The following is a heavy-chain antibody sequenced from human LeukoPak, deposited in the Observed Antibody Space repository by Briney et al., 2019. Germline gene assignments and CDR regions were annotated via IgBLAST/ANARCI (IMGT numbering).Heavy chain of an antibody. V-gene: IGHV3-48*03. CDR2: ISSSGSTI. CDR3: ARGSARLMVRGVVDY. D-gene: IGHD3-10*01. CDR1: GFTFSSYE. Sequence: PGGSLRLSCAASGFTFSSYEMNWVRKAPGKGLEWVSYISSSGSTIYYADSVKGRFTISRDNAKNSLYLQMNSLRAEDTAVYYCARGSARLMVRGVVDYWGQGTLVTVSS. J-gene: IGHJ4*02.